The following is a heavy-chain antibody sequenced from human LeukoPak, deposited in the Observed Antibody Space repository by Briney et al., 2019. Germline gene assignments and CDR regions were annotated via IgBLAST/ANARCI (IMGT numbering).Heavy chain of an antibody. CDR3: ARGSTVPATIRRAFDI. CDR1: AYTFTGYY. CDR2: INPNSGGT. V-gene: IGHV1-2*02. Sequence: GASVKVSCKASAYTFTGYYIHWLRQAPGQGLEWMGWINPNSGGTNYAQKFQGRVTMTRDTSISTAYMELSSLTSDDTAVYYCARGSTVPATIRRAFDIWGQGTMVTVSS. D-gene: IGHD2-2*01. J-gene: IGHJ3*02.